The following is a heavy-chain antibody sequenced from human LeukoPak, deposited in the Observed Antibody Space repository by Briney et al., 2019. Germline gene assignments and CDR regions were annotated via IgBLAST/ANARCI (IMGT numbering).Heavy chain of an antibody. CDR2: IYYSGST. Sequence: PSEILSLTCTVSGGSISNYYWSWIRQPPGKGLEWIGYIYYSGSTNYNPSLRSRVTISVDTSKNQFSLKLSSVTAADTAVYYCARSQTGAYYYYYYYMDVWGKGTTVTVSS. V-gene: IGHV4-59*08. J-gene: IGHJ6*03. CDR3: ARSQTGAYYYYYYYMDV. CDR1: GGSISNYY.